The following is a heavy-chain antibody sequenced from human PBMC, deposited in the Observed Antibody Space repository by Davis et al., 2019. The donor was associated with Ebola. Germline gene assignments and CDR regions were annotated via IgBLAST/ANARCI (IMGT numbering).Heavy chain of an antibody. D-gene: IGHD7-27*01. V-gene: IGHV1-24*01. CDR1: GDTLTEIS. CDR3: ATGLGDY. Sequence: ASVKVSCKVSGDTLTEISMHWVRQAPGEGLEWVGGFIPENGEMVYAQRFQGRVTMTEDTSTNTVYMELTSLRSEDTAIFYCATGLGDYWGQGTLVTVSA. J-gene: IGHJ4*02. CDR2: FIPENGEM.